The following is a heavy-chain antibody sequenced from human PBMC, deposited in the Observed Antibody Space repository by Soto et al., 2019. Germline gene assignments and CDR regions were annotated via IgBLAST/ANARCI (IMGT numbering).Heavy chain of an antibody. CDR2: INHSGST. CDR3: ARAGYCSGGSCSNFDY. CDR1: GGSFSGYY. Sequence: QVQLQQWGAGLLKPSETLSLTCAVYGGSFSGYYWSWIRQPPGKGLEWIGEINHSGSTNYNPSLKRRVTISVDTSKNQFSLKLSSVTAADTAVYYCARAGYCSGGSCSNFDYWGQGTLVTVSS. J-gene: IGHJ4*02. V-gene: IGHV4-34*01. D-gene: IGHD2-15*01.